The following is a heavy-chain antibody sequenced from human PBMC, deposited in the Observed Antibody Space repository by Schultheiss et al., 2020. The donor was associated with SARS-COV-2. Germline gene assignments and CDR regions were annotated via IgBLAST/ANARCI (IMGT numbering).Heavy chain of an antibody. D-gene: IGHD6-13*01. CDR2: ISAYNGNT. CDR1: GYTFTSYG. CDR3: ARSAGIDWYFDL. V-gene: IGHV1-18*01. J-gene: IGHJ2*01. Sequence: ASVKVSCKASGYTFTSYGVSWVRQAPGQGLEWMGWISAYNGNTNYAQNLQGRITMTTDTSTSTAYMVLRSLRSDDTAVYYCARSAGIDWYFDLWGRGTLVTVSS.